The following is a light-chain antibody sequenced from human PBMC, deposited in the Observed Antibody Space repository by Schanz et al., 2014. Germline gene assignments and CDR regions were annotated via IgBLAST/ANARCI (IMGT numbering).Light chain of an antibody. V-gene: IGLV8-61*01. CDR2: STN. J-gene: IGLJ3*02. CDR1: TGSASTSHY. CDR3: VLYMGSGIWV. Sequence: QTVVTQEPSFSVSPGGTVTLTCGLSTGSASTSHYPSWYQQTPGQPPRTLIYSTNTRSSGVPDRFSGSILGNKAALTITGAQADDECEYYCVLYMGSGIWVFGGGTKLTV.